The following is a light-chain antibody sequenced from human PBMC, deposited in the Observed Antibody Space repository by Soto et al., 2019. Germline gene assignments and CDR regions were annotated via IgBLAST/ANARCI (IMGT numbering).Light chain of an antibody. CDR1: QSISSY. CDR2: TAS. CDR3: IQDYNYPLT. J-gene: IGKJ4*01. V-gene: IGKV1-6*01. Sequence: IQMTESPAALAASVGDRVTITCRASQSISSYLNWYQQKPGKAPNLLIYTASTLQSGVPSRFSGSGSGTDFTLTISSLQPEDFATYYCIQDYNYPLTFGGGTKVDI.